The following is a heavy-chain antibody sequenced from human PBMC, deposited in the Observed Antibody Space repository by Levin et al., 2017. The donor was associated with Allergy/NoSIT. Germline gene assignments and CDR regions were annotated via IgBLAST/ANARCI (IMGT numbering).Heavy chain of an antibody. J-gene: IGHJ3*01. V-gene: IGHV3-33*01. CDR2: IWNDGSNK. CDR3: ARASGVFDV. Sequence: GGSLRLSCAASGFTFSIYGMHWVRQAPGKGLEWVAVIWNDGSNKYYADSVKGRFTISRDNSKNTLYLQMNSLRAEDTAVYYCARASGVFDVWGQGTMVTVFS. D-gene: IGHD2-8*01. CDR1: GFTFSIYG.